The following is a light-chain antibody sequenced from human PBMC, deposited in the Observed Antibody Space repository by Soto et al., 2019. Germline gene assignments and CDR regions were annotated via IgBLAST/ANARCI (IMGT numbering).Light chain of an antibody. CDR1: QDIGNF. J-gene: IGKJ5*01. CDR2: DAF. V-gene: IGKV1-33*01. CDR3: QQYENLPIT. Sequence: IHMIQAPCSGSASVGDRVTITFRATQDIGNFLSWYQQKPGKAPKLLIFDAFSLETGVPSRFSGSGSGTDFTFTISSLQPEDIATYYCQQYENLPITFGQGTRLEIK.